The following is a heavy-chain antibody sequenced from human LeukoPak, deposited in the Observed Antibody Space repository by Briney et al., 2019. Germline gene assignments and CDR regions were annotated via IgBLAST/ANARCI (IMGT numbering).Heavy chain of an antibody. D-gene: IGHD1-26*01. J-gene: IGHJ4*02. CDR2: IYHSGST. V-gene: IGHV4-38-2*01. Sequence: SETLPLTCAVSGYSISSDYYWGWIRQPPGKGLEWIGSIYHSGSTYYNPSLKSRVTISVDTSKNQFSLKLSSVTAADTAVYYCARHSSRWELLVDYFDYWGQGTLVTVSS. CDR1: GYSISSDYY. CDR3: ARHSSRWELLVDYFDY.